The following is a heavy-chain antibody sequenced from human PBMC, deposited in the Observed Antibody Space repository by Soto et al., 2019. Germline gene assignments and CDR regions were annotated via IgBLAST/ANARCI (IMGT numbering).Heavy chain of an antibody. CDR3: ARFSSREYFDY. CDR1: GGSISSYY. V-gene: IGHV4-59*01. Sequence: PSETLSLTCTVSGGSISSYYWSWIRQPPGKGLEWIGYIYYSGSTNYNPSLTSRVTISVDTSKNQFSLKLSSVTAADTAVYYCARFSSREYFDYWGQGTLVTVSS. CDR2: IYYSGST. J-gene: IGHJ4*02. D-gene: IGHD2-2*01.